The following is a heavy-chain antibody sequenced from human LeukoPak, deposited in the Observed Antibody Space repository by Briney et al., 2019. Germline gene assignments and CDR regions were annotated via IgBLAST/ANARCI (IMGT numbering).Heavy chain of an antibody. CDR1: GFTFSSYA. J-gene: IGHJ4*02. CDR2: ISGSGGST. CDR3: AKSRIAAAALY. Sequence: GGTLRLSCAASGFTFSSYAMSWVPQAPGKGLEWVSAISGSGGSTYYADSVKGRFTISRDNSKNTLYLQRNSLRAGNTVVYYGAKSRIAAAALYWGQGTLVTVSS. D-gene: IGHD6-13*01. V-gene: IGHV3-23*01.